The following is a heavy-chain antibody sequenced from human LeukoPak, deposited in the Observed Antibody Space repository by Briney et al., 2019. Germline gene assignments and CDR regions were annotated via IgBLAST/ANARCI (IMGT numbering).Heavy chain of an antibody. J-gene: IGHJ4*02. Sequence: GGSLRLSCAASGFTLSSFEMNWARQAPGKGLVWVSHINTDGSITNYADSVNGRFTISRDNAKNTLYLQMNSLRAEDTAVYYCARASSLANWGQGTLVTVSS. CDR2: INTDGSIT. CDR1: GFTLSSFE. CDR3: ARASSLAN. V-gene: IGHV3-74*01.